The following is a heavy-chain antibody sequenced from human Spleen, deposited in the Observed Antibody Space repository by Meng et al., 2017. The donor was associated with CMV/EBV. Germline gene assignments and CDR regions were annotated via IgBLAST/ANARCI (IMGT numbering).Heavy chain of an antibody. CDR1: GFTFSSYW. D-gene: IGHD3-3*01. J-gene: IGHJ4*02. CDR2: INSDGSST. Sequence: LSLTCAASGFTFSSYWMHWVRQAPGKGLVWVSRINSDGSSTSYADSVKGRFTISRDNAKNSLYLQMNSLRAEDTAVYYCARGYDFWSGQKYYFDYWGQGTLVTVSS. CDR3: ARGYDFWSGQKYYFDY. V-gene: IGHV3-74*01.